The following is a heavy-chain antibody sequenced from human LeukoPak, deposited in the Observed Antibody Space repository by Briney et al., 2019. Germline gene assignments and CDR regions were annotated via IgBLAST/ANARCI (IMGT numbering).Heavy chain of an antibody. CDR2: ISYDGSNK. Sequence: GRSLRLSCAASGFTFSSYAMHWVHQAPGKGLEWVAVISYDGSNKYYADSVKGRFTISRDNSNTTLYLQMNSLRAEDTAVYYCARDPIRGYSSGWRYFQHWGQGTLVTVSS. CDR1: GFTFSSYA. J-gene: IGHJ1*01. CDR3: ARDPIRGYSSGWRYFQH. D-gene: IGHD6-19*01. V-gene: IGHV3-30*04.